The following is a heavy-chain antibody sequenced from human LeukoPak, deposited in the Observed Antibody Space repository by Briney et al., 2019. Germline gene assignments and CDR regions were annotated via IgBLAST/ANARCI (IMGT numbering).Heavy chain of an antibody. CDR2: ISRSGNT. V-gene: IGHV4-59*08. CDR1: GVSISSSY. CDR3: ARGYFDSRDSSNAFDV. D-gene: IGHD3-9*01. Sequence: SETLSLTCNVAGVSISSSYWSWIRQPPGKGLEWIGYISRSGNTNFNPSLKSRFSFSRDTSKNQISLKLNSVTAADTALYYRARGYFDSRDSSNAFDVWGQGTMVTVSS. J-gene: IGHJ3*01.